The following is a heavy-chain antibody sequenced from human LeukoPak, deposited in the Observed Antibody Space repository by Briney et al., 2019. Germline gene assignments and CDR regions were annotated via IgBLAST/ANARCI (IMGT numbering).Heavy chain of an antibody. Sequence: PSQTLSLTCTVSGGSISSGGYYWSWIRQHPGKGLEWIGYIYYSGGTYYNPSLKSRVTISVDTSKNQFSLKLSSVTAADTAVYYCARGTYSTPSWFDPWGQGTLVTVSS. V-gene: IGHV4-31*03. D-gene: IGHD4-4*01. CDR2: IYYSGGT. CDR1: GGSISSGGYY. J-gene: IGHJ5*02. CDR3: ARGTYSTPSWFDP.